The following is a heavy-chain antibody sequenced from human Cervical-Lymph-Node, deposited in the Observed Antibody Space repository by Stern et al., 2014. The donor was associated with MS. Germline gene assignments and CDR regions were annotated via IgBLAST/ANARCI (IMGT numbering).Heavy chain of an antibody. Sequence: VQLVESGGGVVQPGRSLRLSCAASGFTFRSSVMHWVRQVPGKGLEWVAVIWYDGRNKNYADSVKGRFTISRDNSKNTLYLQMNSLRAEDTAVYYCARDPGCRSTSCRYSYYYYGMDVWGQGATVTVSS. CDR1: GFTFRSSV. J-gene: IGHJ6*02. CDR3: ARDPGCRSTSCRYSYYYYGMDV. D-gene: IGHD2-2*01. CDR2: IWYDGRNK. V-gene: IGHV3-33*01.